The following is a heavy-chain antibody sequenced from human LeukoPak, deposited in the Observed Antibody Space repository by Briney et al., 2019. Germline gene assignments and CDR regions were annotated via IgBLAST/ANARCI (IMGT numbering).Heavy chain of an antibody. J-gene: IGHJ4*02. CDR1: GYTFTGYY. V-gene: IGHV1-2*02. Sequence: GASVKVSCKASGYTFTGYYMHWVRQATGQGLEWMGWINPNSGGTNYAQKFQGRVTMTRDTSISTAYMELSRLRSDDTAVYYCARSCSSTSCSLDYWGQGTLVTVSS. CDR2: INPNSGGT. CDR3: ARSCSSTSCSLDY. D-gene: IGHD2-2*01.